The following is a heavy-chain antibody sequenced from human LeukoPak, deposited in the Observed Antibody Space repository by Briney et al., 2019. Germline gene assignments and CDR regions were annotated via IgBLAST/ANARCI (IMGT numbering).Heavy chain of an antibody. J-gene: IGHJ4*02. CDR3: AKDTYYYDSSGLFDY. CDR2: ISYDGSNK. CDR1: GFTFSSYG. V-gene: IGHV3-30*18. Sequence: GGSLRLSCAASGFTFSSYGMHWVRQAPGKGLEWVAVISYDGSNKYYADSVKGRFTISRDNSKNTLYLQTNSLRAEDTAVYYCAKDTYYYDSSGLFDYWGQGTLVTVSS. D-gene: IGHD3-22*01.